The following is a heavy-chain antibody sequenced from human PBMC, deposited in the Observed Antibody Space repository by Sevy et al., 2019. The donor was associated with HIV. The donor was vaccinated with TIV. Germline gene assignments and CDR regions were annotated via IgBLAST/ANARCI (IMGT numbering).Heavy chain of an antibody. D-gene: IGHD2-15*01. Sequence: SETLSLTCTVSGGSISSYYWSWIRQPPGKGLEWIGYIYYSGSTNYNPSLKSRVTISVDTSKNQFSLKLSFVTAADTAVYYCARINRYCSGGSCFSSYFDPWGQGTLVTVSS. J-gene: IGHJ5*02. CDR1: GGSISSYY. CDR2: IYYSGST. CDR3: ARINRYCSGGSCFSSYFDP. V-gene: IGHV4-59*01.